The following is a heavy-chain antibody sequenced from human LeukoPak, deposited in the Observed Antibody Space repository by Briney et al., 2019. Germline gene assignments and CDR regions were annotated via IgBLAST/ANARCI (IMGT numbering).Heavy chain of an antibody. V-gene: IGHV3-30*03. D-gene: IGHD4-11*01. CDR1: GFSFSDAW. CDR2: IEYDENRK. J-gene: IGHJ4*02. CDR3: ARGYGENSDYHLKY. Sequence: GGSLRLSCAASGFSFSDAWMNWVRQAPGKGPEWVAVIEYDENRKYYEDSVKGRFTISRDNSKNMLYLQINSLTTEDTAVYYCARGYGENSDYHLKYWGQGTLVTVSS.